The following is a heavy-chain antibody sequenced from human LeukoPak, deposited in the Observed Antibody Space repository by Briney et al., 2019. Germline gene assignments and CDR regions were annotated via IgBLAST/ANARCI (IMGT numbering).Heavy chain of an antibody. Sequence: GASVKVSCKASGYTFTDYYMHWVQQAPGKGLEWMGRVHPEDGETVYAQKFQGRVTMTRNTSISTAYMELSSLRSEDTAVYYCARGPHYDYVWGSYRYNIYWGQGTLVTVSS. J-gene: IGHJ4*02. CDR1: GYTFTDYY. CDR3: ARGPHYDYVWGSYRYNIY. V-gene: IGHV1-69-2*01. D-gene: IGHD3-16*02. CDR2: VHPEDGET.